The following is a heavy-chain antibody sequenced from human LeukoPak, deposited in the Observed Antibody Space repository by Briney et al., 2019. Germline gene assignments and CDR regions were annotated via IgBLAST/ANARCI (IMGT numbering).Heavy chain of an antibody. D-gene: IGHD3-10*01. J-gene: IGHJ4*02. CDR2: IYSGGST. CDR3: ARGVLYGSGSFDY. CDR1: GFTVSSNY. Sequence: PGGSLRLSCAASGFTVSSNYMSWVRQAPGKGLEWVSVIYSGGSTYYADSVKGRFTISRDNSKNTLYLQMNSLRAEDAAVYYCARGVLYGSGSFDYWGQGTLVTVSS. V-gene: IGHV3-66*01.